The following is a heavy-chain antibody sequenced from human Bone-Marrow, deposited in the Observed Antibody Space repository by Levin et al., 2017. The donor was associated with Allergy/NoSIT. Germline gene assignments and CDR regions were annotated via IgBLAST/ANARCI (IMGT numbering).Heavy chain of an antibody. J-gene: IGHJ4*02. CDR2: ISWNSGSI. D-gene: IGHD6-13*01. CDR3: AKGKGQQSRGAIFDY. CDR1: GFTFDDYA. Sequence: GGSLRLSCAASGFTFDDYAMHWVRQAPGKGLEWVSGISWNSGSIGYADSVKGRFTISRDNAKNSLYLQMNSLRAEDTALYYCAKGKGQQSRGAIFDYWGQGTLVTVSS. V-gene: IGHV3-9*01.